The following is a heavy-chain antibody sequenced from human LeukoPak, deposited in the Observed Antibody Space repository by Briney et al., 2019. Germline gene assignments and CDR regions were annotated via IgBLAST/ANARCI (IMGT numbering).Heavy chain of an antibody. CDR1: GFTVSTYY. CDR2: IYSGGST. V-gene: IGHV3-53*05. CDR3: AKDRRNNYEVCDY. J-gene: IGHJ4*02. D-gene: IGHD4-11*01. Sequence: PGGSLRLSCAASGFTVSTYYMTWVRQAPGKGLECVSVIYSGGSTYYADSVKGRFTVSRDNSKNTLYLQMNSLRAEDTAVYYCAKDRRNNYEVCDYWGQGTLVTVSS.